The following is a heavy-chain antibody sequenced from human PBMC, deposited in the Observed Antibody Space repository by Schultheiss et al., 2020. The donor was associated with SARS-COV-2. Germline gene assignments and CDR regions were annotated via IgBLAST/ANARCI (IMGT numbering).Heavy chain of an antibody. V-gene: IGHV3-21*01. CDR1: GFTFSGYS. D-gene: IGHD3-22*01. CDR3: ARETKYYYDPGDFDY. J-gene: IGHJ4*02. CDR2: ISGSGGST. Sequence: GESLKISCAASGFTFSGYSMNWVRQAPGKGLEWVSAISGSGGSTYYADSVKGRFTISRDNAKNSLHLQMNSLRAEDTAVYYCARETKYYYDPGDFDYWGQGTLVTVSS.